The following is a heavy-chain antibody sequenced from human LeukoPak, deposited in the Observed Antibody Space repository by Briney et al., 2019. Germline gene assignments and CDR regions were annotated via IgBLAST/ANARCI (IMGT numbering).Heavy chain of an antibody. CDR3: VRTRGPDHMVPAAERADDVCDM. J-gene: IGHJ3*02. D-gene: IGHD2-2*01. CDR1: GGSISSTRFY. CDR2: IHYSGRP. V-gene: IGHV4-39*07. Sequence: AETLSLTYTVSGGSISSTRFYGGWIRQPPGKGLEWIGTIHYSGRPYYKLSLKSRDTISGDTYENQLSPKLTSVAAADTAVYCCVRTRGPDHMVPAAERADDVCDMWGQGTMVTVSS.